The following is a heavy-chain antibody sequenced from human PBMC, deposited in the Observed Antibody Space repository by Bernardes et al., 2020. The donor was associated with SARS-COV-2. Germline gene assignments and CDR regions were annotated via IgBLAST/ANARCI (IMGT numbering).Heavy chain of an antibody. Sequence: GGSLRLSCTGSGFILDDHILSWFRQAPGTGLVWVGFSKSKAYGGTTEYAASVKGRFTISRDDSRNIAYLQMNSLKTEDTAVYYCNYGDYVSLDYWGQGTLVTVSS. CDR3: NYGDYVSLDY. CDR1: GFILDDHI. CDR2: SKSKAYGGTT. V-gene: IGHV3-49*03. J-gene: IGHJ4*02. D-gene: IGHD4-17*01.